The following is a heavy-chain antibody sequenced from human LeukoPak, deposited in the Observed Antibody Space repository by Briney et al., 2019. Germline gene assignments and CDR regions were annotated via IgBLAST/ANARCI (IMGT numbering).Heavy chain of an antibody. CDR1: GYTFTGSY. D-gene: IGHD3-22*01. Sequence: ASVKVSCKASGYTFTGSYMHWVLQAPGQGLEWMGWINPNSCGTNYAQKFQGRVTMTRDTSISTAYMELSRLRSDDTAVYYCAAHHYYDSSGYYPRPIDYWGQGTLVTVSS. CDR2: INPNSCGT. J-gene: IGHJ4*02. CDR3: AAHHYYDSSGYYPRPIDY. V-gene: IGHV1-2*02.